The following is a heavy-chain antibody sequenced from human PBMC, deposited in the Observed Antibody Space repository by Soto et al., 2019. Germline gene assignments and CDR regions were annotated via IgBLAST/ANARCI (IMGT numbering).Heavy chain of an antibody. J-gene: IGHJ4*02. V-gene: IGHV4-30-4*01. CDR3: AREYSCYRIDY. Sequence: SETLSLTCTVSGGSISSGDYYWSWIRQPPGKGLEWIGYIYYSGSTYYNPSLKSRVTISVDTSKNQFSLKLSSVTAADTAVSYCAREYSCYRIDYWRQGTLVTVSS. CDR2: IYYSGST. D-gene: IGHD5-12*01. CDR1: GGSISSGDYY.